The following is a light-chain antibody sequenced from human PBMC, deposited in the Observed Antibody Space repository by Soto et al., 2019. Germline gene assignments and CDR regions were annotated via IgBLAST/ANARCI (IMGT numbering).Light chain of an antibody. V-gene: IGKV3D-15*01. CDR3: QQYNNWPPWT. J-gene: IGKJ1*01. CDR1: QSVSSN. Sequence: EIVMTQSPATLSVSPGERATLSCRASQSVSSNLAWYQQKPGQAPRLLIYGASTRATGIPARFSGSGSGTEFTLTISSLQSEDFAVYYWQQYNNWPPWTFGQGTKVELK. CDR2: GAS.